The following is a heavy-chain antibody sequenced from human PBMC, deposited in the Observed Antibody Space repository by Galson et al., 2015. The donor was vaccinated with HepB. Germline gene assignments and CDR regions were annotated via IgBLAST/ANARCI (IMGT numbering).Heavy chain of an antibody. J-gene: IGHJ4*02. Sequence: CAISGDSVSSNSAAWNWIRQPPSRGLEWLGRTYYRSKWYNDYAVSVRGRITINPDTSKNQFSLHLNSVTPEDTAVYYCAGQTDGYPNSWGQGTLVTVSS. V-gene: IGHV6-1*01. CDR3: AGQTDGYPNS. CDR1: GDSVSSNSAA. CDR2: TYYRSKWYN. D-gene: IGHD5-24*01.